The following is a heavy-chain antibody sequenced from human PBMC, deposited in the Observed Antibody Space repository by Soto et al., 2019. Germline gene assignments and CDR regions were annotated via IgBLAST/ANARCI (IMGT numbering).Heavy chain of an antibody. V-gene: IGHV4-34*01. CDR2: INHSGST. D-gene: IGHD6-13*01. J-gene: IGHJ5*02. Sequence: PSETLSLTCAVYGGSFSGYYWSWIRQPPGKGLEWIGEINHSGSTNYNPSLKSRVTISVDTSKNQFSLKLSSVTAADTAVYYCARGHQTGIAAAGTSGRWFDPWGQGTLVTVSS. CDR1: GGSFSGYY. CDR3: ARGHQTGIAAAGTSGRWFDP.